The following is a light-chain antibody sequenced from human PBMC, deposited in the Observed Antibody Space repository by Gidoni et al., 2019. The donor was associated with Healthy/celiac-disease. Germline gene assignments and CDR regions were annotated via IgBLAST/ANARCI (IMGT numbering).Light chain of an antibody. J-gene: IGLJ2*01. CDR2: DVS. V-gene: IGLV2-14*03. CDR3: SSYTSSSSGVV. Sequence: QSALTQPASVSGSPGQSITISCTATSSDVGRYNYVSWYQQHPAKAPKLMIYDVSNRPSGVSNRFSGSKSGNTASLTISGLQAEDEADYYCSSYTSSSSGVVFGGGTKLTVL. CDR1: SSDVGRYNY.